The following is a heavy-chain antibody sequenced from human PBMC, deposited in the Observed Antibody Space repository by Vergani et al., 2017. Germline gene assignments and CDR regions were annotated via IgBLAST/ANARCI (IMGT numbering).Heavy chain of an antibody. CDR2: RNPNSGNT. D-gene: IGHD3-10*01. CDR3: AGDTDYGSGSYYISWFDP. Sequence: QVQLVQSGAEVKKPGASVKVSCKASGYTFTSYDINWVRQATGQGLEWMGWRNPNSGNTGYAQKFQGRVTMTRNTSISTAYMELSSLRSEDTAVYYCAGDTDYGSGSYYISWFDPWGQGTLVTVSS. J-gene: IGHJ5*02. V-gene: IGHV1-8*01. CDR1: GYTFTSYD.